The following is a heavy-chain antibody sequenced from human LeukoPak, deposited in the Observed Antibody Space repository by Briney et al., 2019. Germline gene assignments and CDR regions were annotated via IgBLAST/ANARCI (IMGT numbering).Heavy chain of an antibody. V-gene: IGHV3-23*01. Sequence: GGSLRLSCAASGFTFSNSAMSWVRQAPGKGLEWVSTLSGSGITTYYADSVKGRFTISRDNSKNTLYLQMNSLRAEDTAVYYCAREAYCSGGSCYSDYWGQGTLVTVSS. D-gene: IGHD2-15*01. CDR1: GFTFSNSA. J-gene: IGHJ4*02. CDR2: LSGSGITT. CDR3: AREAYCSGGSCYSDY.